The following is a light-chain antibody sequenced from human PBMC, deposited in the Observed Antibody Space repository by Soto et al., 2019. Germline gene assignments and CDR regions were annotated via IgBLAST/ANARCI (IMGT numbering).Light chain of an antibody. CDR2: EVT. Sequence: QSVLTQPASVSGSPGQSITISCTGTSSDVGAYNLVSWYQHYPGKAPKLMVYEVTNRPSGVSNRFSGSKSGNAASLTISGLEAEDEADYYCSSYTTTSTRGVFGTGTKVTVL. V-gene: IGLV2-14*01. CDR3: SSYTTTSTRGV. CDR1: SSDVGAYNL. J-gene: IGLJ1*01.